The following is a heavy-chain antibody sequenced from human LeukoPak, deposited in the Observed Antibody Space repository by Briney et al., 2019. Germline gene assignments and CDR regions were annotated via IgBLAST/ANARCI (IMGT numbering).Heavy chain of an antibody. V-gene: IGHV3-30*03. CDR2: ISYDGNNK. J-gene: IGHJ4*02. CDR3: ATRRFGELTY. CDR1: GFTFSRFG. Sequence: PGGSLRLSCAASGFTFSRFGMHWVRQAPGKGLEWVTVISYDGNNKYYADSVKGRFAISRDNSKNTLYLQMNSLRAEDTAVYYCATRRFGELTYWGQGTLVTVSS. D-gene: IGHD3-10*01.